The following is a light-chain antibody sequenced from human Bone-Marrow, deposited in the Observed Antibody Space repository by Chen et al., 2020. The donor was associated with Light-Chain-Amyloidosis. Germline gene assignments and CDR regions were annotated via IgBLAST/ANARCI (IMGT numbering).Light chain of an antibody. CDR2: EDD. CDR1: RGSIATNY. Sequence: NFMLPQPHSVSESPGKTVIISCTRSRGSIATNYVQWYQQRPGSSPTTVIYEDDQSTSGVPDRFSGSIDRSSNSASLTISGLKTEDEADYYCQSYQGSSQGVFGGVTKLTVL. J-gene: IGLJ3*02. V-gene: IGLV6-57*01. CDR3: QSYQGSSQGV.